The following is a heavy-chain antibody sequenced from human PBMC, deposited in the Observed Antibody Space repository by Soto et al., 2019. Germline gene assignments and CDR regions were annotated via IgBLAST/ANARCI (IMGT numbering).Heavy chain of an antibody. CDR2: IIPIFGTA. D-gene: IGHD2-8*02. CDR3: ASLVGPGGVRWFDP. CDR1: GGTFSSYA. V-gene: IGHV1-69*06. J-gene: IGHJ5*02. Sequence: QVQLVQSGAEVKKPGSSVKVSCKASGGTFSSYAISWVRQAPGQGLEWMGGIIPIFGTANYAQKFQCRVTITADKSTSTAYMELSSLRSEDTAVYYCASLVGPGGVRWFDPWGQGTLVTVSS.